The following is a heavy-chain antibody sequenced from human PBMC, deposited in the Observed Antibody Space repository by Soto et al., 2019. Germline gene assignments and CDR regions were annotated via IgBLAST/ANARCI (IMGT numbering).Heavy chain of an antibody. CDR1: GYTFTGYY. V-gene: IGHV1-2*04. Sequence: ASVKVSCKASGYTFTGYYMHWVRQAPGQGLEWMGWINPNSGGTNYAQKFQGWVTMTRDTSISTAYMELSRLRSDDTAVYYCARSVDIVLVPAADDYYYYGMDVWGQGTTVTVSS. CDR2: INPNSGGT. D-gene: IGHD2-2*01. CDR3: ARSVDIVLVPAADDYYYYGMDV. J-gene: IGHJ6*02.